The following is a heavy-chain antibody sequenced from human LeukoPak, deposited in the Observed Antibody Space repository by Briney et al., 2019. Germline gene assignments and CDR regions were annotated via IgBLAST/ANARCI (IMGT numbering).Heavy chain of an antibody. CDR1: GYSFTSYW. Sequence: GESLKISCQGSGYSFTSYWIGWVRQMPGKGLEWMGIIYPGDSDTRYSPSFQGQVTISADKSISTAYLQWSSLKASDTAMYYCARADCSSTSCYAWENWFDPWGQGTLVTVSS. V-gene: IGHV5-51*01. CDR3: ARADCSSTSCYAWENWFDP. J-gene: IGHJ5*02. CDR2: IYPGDSDT. D-gene: IGHD2-2*01.